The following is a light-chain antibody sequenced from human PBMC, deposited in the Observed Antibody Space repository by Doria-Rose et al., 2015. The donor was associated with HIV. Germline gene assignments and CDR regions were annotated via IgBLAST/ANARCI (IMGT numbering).Light chain of an antibody. Sequence: DIRMAQSPDSLAVSLGERATINCKSSQSVLTRSNHKNYLAWYQQKAGQPPNLLIYWASTRESGVPDRFSGSGSGTDFTLTISSLQAEDVAVYDCQQYFTTNRTGGQGTKGE. CDR1: QSVLTRSNHKNY. V-gene: IGKV4-1*01. J-gene: IGKJ1*01. CDR3: QQYFTTNRT. CDR2: WAS.